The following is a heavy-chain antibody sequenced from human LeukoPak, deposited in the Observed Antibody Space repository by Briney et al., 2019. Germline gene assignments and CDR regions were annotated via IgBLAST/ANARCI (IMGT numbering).Heavy chain of an antibody. Sequence: PGGSLRLSCAASGFSFNNYAMYWVRQAPGKGLEWVALISYDGGDKYYADSMKGRITISRDNAENTLYLQMNNLRPDDTAFYFCVKEGVEYSYSYGDYWGQGTLVTVSS. CDR2: ISYDGGDK. CDR1: GFSFNNYA. CDR3: VKEGVEYSYSYGDY. D-gene: IGHD3-16*01. V-gene: IGHV3-30*18. J-gene: IGHJ4*02.